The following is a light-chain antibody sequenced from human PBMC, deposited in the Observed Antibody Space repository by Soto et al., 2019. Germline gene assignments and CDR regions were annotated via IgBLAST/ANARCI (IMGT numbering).Light chain of an antibody. Sequence: DIQMTQSPSSLSASIGDRVTITCRASQGITDFLAWYQQKPGKVPKLLIYAASTLQSGVPSRFSGSGSGTDFTLTISSLQPEDVATYYCHKYNSAPLAFGPGTKVDIK. CDR3: HKYNSAPLA. V-gene: IGKV1-27*01. CDR2: AAS. J-gene: IGKJ3*01. CDR1: QGITDF.